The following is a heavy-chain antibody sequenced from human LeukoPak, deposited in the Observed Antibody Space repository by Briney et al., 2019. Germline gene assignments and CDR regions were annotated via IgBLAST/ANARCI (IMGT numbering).Heavy chain of an antibody. CDR1: GGSFSGYY. CDR2: INHSGSA. J-gene: IGHJ6*04. CDR3: ARFLRIFGVDTSGLDV. D-gene: IGHD3-3*01. V-gene: IGHV4-34*01. Sequence: PSETLSLTCAVYGGSFSGYYWSWIRQSPGKGLEWIGEINHSGSATYNLSLKSRVTISVDTSKNQFSLKLSSVTAADTAVYYCARFLRIFGVDTSGLDVWGKGTTVTVSS.